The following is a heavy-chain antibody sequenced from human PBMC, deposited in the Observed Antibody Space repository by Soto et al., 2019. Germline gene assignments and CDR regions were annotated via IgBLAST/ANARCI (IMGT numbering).Heavy chain of an antibody. CDR1: GFIVSSNC. V-gene: IGHV3-53*01. CDR3: ARGLGNGDYGDPGDY. Sequence: EVQLVESGGGLIQPGGSLRLSCAASGFIVSSNCMSWVRKTPGKGLEWVSLLYSGGATYYADSVKGRFTISRDNSKNVVYLQMNSLRVEDTAVYYCARGLGNGDYGDPGDYWGQGTLVTVSS. CDR2: LYSGGAT. D-gene: IGHD4-17*01. J-gene: IGHJ4*02.